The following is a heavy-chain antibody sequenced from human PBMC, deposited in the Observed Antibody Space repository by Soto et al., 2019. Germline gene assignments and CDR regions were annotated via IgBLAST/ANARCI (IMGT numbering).Heavy chain of an antibody. CDR1: GFTFSSYW. D-gene: IGHD2-15*01. CDR2: IKQDGSEK. Sequence: GGSLRLSCAASGFTFSSYWMSWVRQAPGKGLEWVANIKQDGSEKYYVDSVKGRFTISRDNAKNSLYLQMNSLRAEDTAVYYCARVGGGDCSGGSCYSRRWIYWYFDLWGRGTLVTVSS. V-gene: IGHV3-7*01. CDR3: ARVGGGDCSGGSCYSRRWIYWYFDL. J-gene: IGHJ2*01.